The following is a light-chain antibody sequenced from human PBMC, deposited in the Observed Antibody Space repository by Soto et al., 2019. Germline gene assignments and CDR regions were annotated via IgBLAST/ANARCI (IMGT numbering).Light chain of an antibody. J-gene: IGLJ1*01. Sequence: QSALTQPASVSGSPGQSITISCTGTSSDVGSYNLVSWYQQLPGKAPQLMIYEVSKRPSGVSNRFSGSKSGNTASLTISGLQAEDEADYYCCPYAGSTWGYVFGTGTKVTVL. CDR3: CPYAGSTWGYV. CDR1: SSDVGSYNL. CDR2: EVS. V-gene: IGLV2-23*02.